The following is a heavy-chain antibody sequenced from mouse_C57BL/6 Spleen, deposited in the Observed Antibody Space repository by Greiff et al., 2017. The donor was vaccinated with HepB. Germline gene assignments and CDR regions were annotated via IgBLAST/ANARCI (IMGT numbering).Heavy chain of an antibody. CDR2: IYPGDGDT. J-gene: IGHJ4*01. CDR1: GYAFSSYW. V-gene: IGHV1-80*01. CDR3: ARFGNPYAMDY. Sequence: QVQLQQSGAELVKPGASVKISCKASGYAFSSYWMNWVKQRPGKGLEWIGQIYPGDGDTNYNGKFKGKATLTADKSSSTAYMQLSSLTSEDSAVYFCARFGNPYAMDYWGQGTSVTVSS. D-gene: IGHD2-1*01.